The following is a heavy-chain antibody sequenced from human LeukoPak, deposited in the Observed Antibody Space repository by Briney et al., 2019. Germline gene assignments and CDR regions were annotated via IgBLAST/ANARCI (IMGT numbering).Heavy chain of an antibody. D-gene: IGHD3-10*01. J-gene: IGHJ4*02. Sequence: SETLSLTCTVSGVSISSTSFYWGWIRQPPGKGLEWVGSINYSGSTYYNPSLKSRVTISVDTSKNRFSLKLSSVTAADTAVYYCARHPGGVQGVLYYFDYWGQGTLVTVSS. CDR1: GVSISSTSFY. CDR3: ARHPGGVQGVLYYFDY. CDR2: INYSGST. V-gene: IGHV4-39*01.